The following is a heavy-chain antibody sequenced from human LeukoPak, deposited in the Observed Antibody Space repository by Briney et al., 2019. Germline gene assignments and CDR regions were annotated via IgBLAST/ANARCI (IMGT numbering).Heavy chain of an antibody. Sequence: GGSLRLSCAASGFTFSSYRMQWVRQAQRKGREWVAVISYDGSNKYYADSVKGRFTISRDNSKNTLYLQMYSLRAEDTAVYYCAKGGAAAGTCLDYWGQGTLVTVSS. V-gene: IGHV3-30*18. CDR1: GFTFSSYR. CDR2: ISYDGSNK. D-gene: IGHD6-13*01. J-gene: IGHJ4*02. CDR3: AKGGAAAGTCLDY.